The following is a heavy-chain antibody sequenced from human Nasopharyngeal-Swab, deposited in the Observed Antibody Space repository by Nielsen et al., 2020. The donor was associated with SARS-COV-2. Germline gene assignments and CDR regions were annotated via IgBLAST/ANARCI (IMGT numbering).Heavy chain of an antibody. CDR3: ARMTYPFGRSYYGMDV. CDR1: GFSLRTSGMC. V-gene: IGHV2-70*01. D-gene: IGHD1-26*01. J-gene: IGHJ6*02. CDR2: IDWDDDK. Sequence: SGPTLVKPTQTLTLTCTFSGFSLRTSGMCVSWIRQPPGKALEWLALIDWDDDKYYSTSLKTRLTISKDTSKNQVVLTMTNMDPVDTATYYCARMTYPFGRSYYGMDVWGQGTTVTVSS.